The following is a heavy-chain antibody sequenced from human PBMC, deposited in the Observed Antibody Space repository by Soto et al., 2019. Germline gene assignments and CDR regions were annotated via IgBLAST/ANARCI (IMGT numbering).Heavy chain of an antibody. V-gene: IGHV3-7*04. J-gene: IGHJ3*01. Sequence: SLLLNFAATRFTYRNYVIHGGRQAPGKKLQWVANIKQDGSQKWYVDSVKGRFTISRDNTKTSLYLQMNNLRVEDTAVYYCVRGDFHDSSGPFSDAFDVWGQGIMVTVSS. CDR2: IKQDGSQK. CDR3: VRGDFHDSSGPFSDAFDV. CDR1: RFTYRNYV. D-gene: IGHD3-22*01.